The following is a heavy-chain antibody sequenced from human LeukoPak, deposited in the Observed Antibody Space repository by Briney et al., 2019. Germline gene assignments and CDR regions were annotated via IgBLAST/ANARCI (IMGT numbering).Heavy chain of an antibody. V-gene: IGHV3-30*02. CDR3: AEAGSYSGGYVDY. J-gene: IGHJ4*02. CDR1: GFTFSSSG. CDR2: IRYDGSNK. D-gene: IGHD2-15*01. Sequence: GGSLRLSCAASGFTFSSSGMHWVRQAPGKGLEWVTFIRYDGSNKYYADSVKGRFTISRDNSKNTLYLQMNSLRAEDTSVYYCAEAGSYSGGYVDYWGQGTLVTVSS.